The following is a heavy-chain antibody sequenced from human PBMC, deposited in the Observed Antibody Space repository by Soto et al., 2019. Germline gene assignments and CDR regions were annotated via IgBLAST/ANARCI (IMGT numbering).Heavy chain of an antibody. J-gene: IGHJ6*02. CDR2: IVVGSGNT. CDR3: AGGPYDFWSGYYTYYYGMDV. D-gene: IGHD3-3*01. Sequence: ASVKVSCKASRFTFTSSAMQWVRQARGQRLEWIGWIVVGSGNTNYAQKFQERVTITRDMSTSTAYMELNSLRSEDTAVYYCAGGPYDFWSGYYTYYYGMDVWGQGTTVTVSS. V-gene: IGHV1-58*02. CDR1: RFTFTSSA.